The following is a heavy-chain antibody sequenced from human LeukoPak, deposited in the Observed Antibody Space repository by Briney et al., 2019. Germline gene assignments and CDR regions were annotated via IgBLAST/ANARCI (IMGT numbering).Heavy chain of an antibody. CDR2: ITLGGDP. CDR3: ARHGSIAAAEPRYFDP. J-gene: IGHJ5*02. V-gene: IGHV4-34*01. Sequence: SETLSLTCSVSGASFSGVYWTWIRQSPGRGLEWIGEITLGGDPNYNPSLRSRVTISVDTSKNQFSLNLTSVTAADTAVYYCARHGSIAAAEPRYFDPWGQGTLVIVSS. CDR1: GASFSGVY. D-gene: IGHD6-13*01.